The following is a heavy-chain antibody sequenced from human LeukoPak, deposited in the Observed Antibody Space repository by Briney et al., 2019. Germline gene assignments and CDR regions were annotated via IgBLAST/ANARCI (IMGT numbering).Heavy chain of an antibody. CDR3: ARGFDYGSTFDP. Sequence: SVTVSCKASGGTFSSYAISWVRQAPGQGLEWMGGIIPIFGTANYAQKFQGRVTITADESTSTAYMELSSLRSEDTAVYYCARGFDYGSTFDPWGQGTLVTVSS. CDR1: GGTFSSYA. CDR2: IIPIFGTA. V-gene: IGHV1-69*13. D-gene: IGHD3-10*01. J-gene: IGHJ5*02.